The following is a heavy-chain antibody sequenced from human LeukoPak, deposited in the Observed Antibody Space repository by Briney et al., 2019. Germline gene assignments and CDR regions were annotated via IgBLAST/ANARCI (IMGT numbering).Heavy chain of an antibody. CDR1: GFTFSSYS. CDR3: ARLGTGYSDY. J-gene: IGHJ4*02. Sequence: GGSLRLPCAASGFTFSSYSMNWVRQAPGKGLEWVSSISSSSSYIYYADSVKGRFTISRDNAKNSLYLQMNSLRAEGTAVYYCARLGTGYSDYWGQGTLVTVSS. D-gene: IGHD3-9*01. V-gene: IGHV3-21*01. CDR2: ISSSSSYI.